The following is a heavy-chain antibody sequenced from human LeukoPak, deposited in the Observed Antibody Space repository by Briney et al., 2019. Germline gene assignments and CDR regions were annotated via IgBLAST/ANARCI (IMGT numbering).Heavy chain of an antibody. J-gene: IGHJ4*02. D-gene: IGHD5-12*01. CDR1: GFTFSSFW. V-gene: IGHV3-74*01. CDR2: INADGKNT. CDR3: VYSGYDWTYYLDW. Sequence: GGSLRLSCAASGFTFSSFWMHWVRQAPGKGLVWVSYINADGKNTTYADSVKGRFTISRDNAKNTLYLQMSSLRAEDTAIYYCVYSGYDWTYYLDWWGQGTLVTVSS.